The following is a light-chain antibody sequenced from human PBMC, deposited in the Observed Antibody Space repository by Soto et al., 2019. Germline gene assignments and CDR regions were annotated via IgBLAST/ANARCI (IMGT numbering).Light chain of an antibody. Sequence: TQSPLSLPVTPGEPASISCSSSQSLLHINGYNYLGWYQQKPGKAPKLLIYDASSLESGVPSRFSGSGSGTDFTLTISSLQPGDFATYYCQQSYGTPQITFGGGTKLEIK. CDR1: QSLLHINGYNY. CDR2: DAS. J-gene: IGKJ4*01. CDR3: QQSYGTPQIT. V-gene: IGKV1-39*01.